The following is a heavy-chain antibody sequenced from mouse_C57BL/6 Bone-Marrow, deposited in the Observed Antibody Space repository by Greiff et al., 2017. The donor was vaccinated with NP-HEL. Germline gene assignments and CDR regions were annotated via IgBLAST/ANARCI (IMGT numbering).Heavy chain of an antibody. J-gene: IGHJ4*01. V-gene: IGHV1-26*01. CDR3: ARATYYDYDGAMDY. CDR1: GYTFTDYY. CDR2: INPTNGGT. Sequence: EVQLQQSGPELVKPGASVKISCKASGYTFTDYYVNWVKQSPGQSLEWIGDINPTNGGTSYNQKFKGKATLTVDKSSSTAYMELRSLTSEDSAVYYCARATYYDYDGAMDYWGQGTSVTVSS. D-gene: IGHD2-4*01.